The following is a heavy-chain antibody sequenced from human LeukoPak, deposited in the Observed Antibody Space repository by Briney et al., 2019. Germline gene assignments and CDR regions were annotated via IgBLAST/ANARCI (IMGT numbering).Heavy chain of an antibody. CDR3: ARGTLAAYYDFWSGYYTHRNRDNYYFDY. D-gene: IGHD3-3*01. CDR1: GGSISSYY. J-gene: IGHJ4*02. CDR2: IYTSGST. Sequence: SETLSLTCTLSGGSISSYYWSWIRQPAGKGLEWIGRIYTSGSTNYNPSLKSRVTMSVDTSKNQFSLKLSSVTAADTAVYYCARGTLAAYYDFWSGYYTHRNRDNYYFDYWGQGTLVTVSS. V-gene: IGHV4-4*07.